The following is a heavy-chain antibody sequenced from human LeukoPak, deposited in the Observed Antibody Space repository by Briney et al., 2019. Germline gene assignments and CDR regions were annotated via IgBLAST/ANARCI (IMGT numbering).Heavy chain of an antibody. J-gene: IGHJ5*01. CDR1: GVSLSSYG. V-gene: IGHV3-30*02. Sequence: GESLRLSCLVSGVSLSSYGMHWGRQAPGKGLEWVAWLPYDGSYNLTAASLKGRFAISKDISKNTLYLDMDSLTVEDTAVYYCAAARLGVAHWFDSWGQGTLVIVSS. CDR2: LPYDGSYN. CDR3: AAARLGVAHWFDS. D-gene: IGHD6-25*01.